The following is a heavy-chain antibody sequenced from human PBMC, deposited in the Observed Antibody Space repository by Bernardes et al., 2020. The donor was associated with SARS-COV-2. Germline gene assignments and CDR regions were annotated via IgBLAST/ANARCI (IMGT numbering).Heavy chain of an antibody. D-gene: IGHD3-3*01. CDR1: GGSISSSSYY. CDR2: IYYSGST. CDR3: ARQNPGYYDFWSGAADRYYYYGMDV. Sequence: SETLSLTCTVSGGSISSSSYYWGWIRQPPGKGLEWIGSIYYSGSTYYNPSLKSRVTISVDTSKNQFSLKLSSVTATDTAVYYCARQNPGYYDFWSGAADRYYYYGMDVWGQGTTVTVSS. J-gene: IGHJ6*02. V-gene: IGHV4-39*01.